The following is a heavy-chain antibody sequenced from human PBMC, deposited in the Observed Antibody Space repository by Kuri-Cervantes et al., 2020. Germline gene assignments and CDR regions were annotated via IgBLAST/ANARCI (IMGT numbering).Heavy chain of an antibody. V-gene: IGHV1-8*03. Sequence: ASVKVSCKASGYTFTGYYMHWVRQAPGQGLEWMGWINPNSGNTGYAQKFQGRVTITADESTSTAYMELSSLRSEDTAVYYCARVGTMVRGVIAGWFDPWGQGTLVTVSS. D-gene: IGHD3-10*01. CDR1: GYTFTGYY. J-gene: IGHJ5*02. CDR2: INPNSGNT. CDR3: ARVGTMVRGVIAGWFDP.